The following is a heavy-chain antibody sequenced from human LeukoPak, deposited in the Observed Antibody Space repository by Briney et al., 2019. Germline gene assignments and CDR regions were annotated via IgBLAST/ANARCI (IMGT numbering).Heavy chain of an antibody. Sequence: GGSLRLSCAASGFTFSDYYMSWIRQAPGKGLEWVSYISSSSSYTNYADSVKGRFTISRDNAKNSLYLQMNSLRAEDTAVYYCARDRGYSGYDSNWYFDLWGRGTMATICS. J-gene: IGHJ2*01. V-gene: IGHV3-11*05. CDR2: ISSSSSYT. D-gene: IGHD5-12*01. CDR1: GFTFSDYY. CDR3: ARDRGYSGYDSNWYFDL.